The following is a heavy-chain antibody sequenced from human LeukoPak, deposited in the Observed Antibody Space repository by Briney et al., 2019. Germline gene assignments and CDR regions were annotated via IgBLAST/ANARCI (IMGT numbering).Heavy chain of an antibody. CDR2: ISDSSRTI. V-gene: IGHV3-48*02. CDR3: ASQEAAFDI. J-gene: IGHJ3*02. CDR1: GCTFSSHS. Sequence: GGSLRLSCAASGCTFSSHSMNWVRQAPGKGLEWVSYISDSSRTIYYADSVKGRFTISRDNAKNSLSLQMNSMRDEDTAVYYCASQEAAFDIWGQGTMVTVSS.